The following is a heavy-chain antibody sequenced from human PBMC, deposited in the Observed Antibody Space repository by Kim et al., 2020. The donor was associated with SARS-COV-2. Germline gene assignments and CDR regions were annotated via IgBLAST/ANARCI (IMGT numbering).Heavy chain of an antibody. CDR1: GVSFSGYY. V-gene: IGHV4-34*01. CDR2: INNSGST. D-gene: IGHD3-22*01. J-gene: IGHJ4*02. Sequence: SETLSLTCAVYGVSFSGYYWSWIRQPPGKGLEWIGEINNSGSTNYNPSPKSRCTISVDTSKNQFSLKLSSVTAADTAVYYCARGRRFYDSSGYRTYSFDYWGQGTLVTVSS. CDR3: ARGRRFYDSSGYRTYSFDY.